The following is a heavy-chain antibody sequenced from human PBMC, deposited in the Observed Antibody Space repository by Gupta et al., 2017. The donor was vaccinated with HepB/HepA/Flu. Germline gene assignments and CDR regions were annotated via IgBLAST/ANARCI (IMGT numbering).Heavy chain of an antibody. J-gene: IGHJ4*02. CDR3: TTNTSAYAAFDY. D-gene: IGHD6-19*01. Sequence: EVHLLESAGLFIQPARSRRLPCLASSFLLKNYVTNGVRQAPGKGLEWVSGMSGRGTNTYYADSVKGRFTFSSDDSKNTLFLQMSSLRVEDTATYNCTTNTSAYAAFDYWGQGTVVTVSS. CDR1: SFLLKNYV. CDR2: MSGRGTNT. V-gene: IGHV3-23*01.